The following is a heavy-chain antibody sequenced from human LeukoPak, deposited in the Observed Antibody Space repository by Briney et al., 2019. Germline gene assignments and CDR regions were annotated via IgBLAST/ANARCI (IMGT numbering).Heavy chain of an antibody. CDR2: IYYSGST. J-gene: IGHJ4*02. CDR1: GGSISSYY. D-gene: IGHD3-3*01. V-gene: IGHV4-59*08. Sequence: PSETLSLTCTVSGGSISSYYWSWIRQPPGKGLEWIGYIYYSGSTNYNPSLKSRVTISVDTSKNQFSLKLSSVTAADTAVYYCARHDFWSGYFFDYWGQGTLVTVSS. CDR3: ARHDFWSGYFFDY.